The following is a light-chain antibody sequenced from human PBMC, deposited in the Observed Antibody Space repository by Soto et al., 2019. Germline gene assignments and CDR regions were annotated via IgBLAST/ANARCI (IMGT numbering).Light chain of an antibody. Sequence: QSALTQPPSASGSPGQSVTISCAGSNSDIGASNSVSWYQQHPGKAPKLLISEVTKRPSGVPDRFSGSKSGTSASLAISGLQSEDEADYYCTAWDDNLSLVVFGGGTKLTVL. CDR2: EVT. V-gene: IGLV2-8*01. J-gene: IGLJ2*01. CDR1: NSDIGASNS. CDR3: TAWDDNLSLVV.